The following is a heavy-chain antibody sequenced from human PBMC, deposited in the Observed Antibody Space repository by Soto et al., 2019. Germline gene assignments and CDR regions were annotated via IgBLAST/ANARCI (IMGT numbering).Heavy chain of an antibody. CDR2: ISGSGGST. J-gene: IGHJ4*02. D-gene: IGHD3-10*01. Sequence: PGGSLRLSCAASGFTFSSYAVSWVRQAPGKGLEWVSAISGSGGSTYYADSVKGRFTISRDNSKNTLYLQMNSLRAEDTAVYYCAKKAYYYGSGSNPFDYWGQGTLVTVSS. CDR3: AKKAYYYGSGSNPFDY. V-gene: IGHV3-23*01. CDR1: GFTFSSYA.